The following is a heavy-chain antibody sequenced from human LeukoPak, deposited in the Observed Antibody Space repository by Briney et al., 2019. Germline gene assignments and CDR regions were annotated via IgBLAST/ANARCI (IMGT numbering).Heavy chain of an antibody. CDR2: VSSSSTYI. CDR3: ARDPHSGYGSSGGFDC. CDR1: GFIFSSYT. D-gene: IGHD3-22*01. J-gene: IGHJ4*02. Sequence: GGSLRLSCAASGFIFSSYTVNWVRQAPWKGLEWVSSVSSSSTYIYYADSVKGRFTVSRDNAKSSLDLQMNSLRAEDTAMYYCARDPHSGYGSSGGFDCWGQGTLVTVSS. V-gene: IGHV3-21*01.